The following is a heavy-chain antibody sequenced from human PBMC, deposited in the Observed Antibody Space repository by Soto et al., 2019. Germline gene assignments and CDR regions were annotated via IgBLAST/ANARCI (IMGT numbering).Heavy chain of an antibody. J-gene: IGHJ4*02. D-gene: IGHD2-15*01. V-gene: IGHV3-72*01. CDR2: VRNKANSYTP. CDR1: EFTFSDYH. CDR3: VRVGYCTAGSCPPLDC. Sequence: EVQLVESGGGFLESGGALRLSCAASEFTFSDYHIDWVRQAPGQGLEWIGRVRNKANSYTPEYAASVKGRFTISRDDSKTSMIPQMTTLTTGNTAMYYCVRVGYCTAGSCPPLDCWGQGTLVIASS.